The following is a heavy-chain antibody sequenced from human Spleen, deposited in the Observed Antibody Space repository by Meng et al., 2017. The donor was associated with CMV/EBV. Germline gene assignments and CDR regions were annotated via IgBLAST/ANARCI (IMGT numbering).Heavy chain of an antibody. Sequence: LSCAASGFTFSSYSMNWVRQAPGKGLEWVSSISSSSSYIYYADSVKGRFTISRDNAKTSLYLQMNSLRAEDTAVYYCARDASMYLLGTWGQGTLVTVSS. V-gene: IGHV3-21*01. CDR1: GFTFSSYS. J-gene: IGHJ5*02. CDR2: ISSSSSYI. CDR3: ARDASMYLLGT. D-gene: IGHD1-26*01.